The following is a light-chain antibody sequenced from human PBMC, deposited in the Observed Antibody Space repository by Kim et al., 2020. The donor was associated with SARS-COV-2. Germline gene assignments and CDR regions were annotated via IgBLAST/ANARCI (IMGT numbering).Light chain of an antibody. V-gene: IGLV2-14*03. Sequence: GQSITISCTGTSSDVGGYNYVSWYQHHPGKAPKLMIYDVSTRPSGVSNRFSGSKSGNTASLTISGLQAADEADYYCSSYTSTSTVEFGGGTQLTVL. CDR2: DVS. J-gene: IGLJ2*01. CDR3: SSYTSTSTVE. CDR1: SSDVGGYNY.